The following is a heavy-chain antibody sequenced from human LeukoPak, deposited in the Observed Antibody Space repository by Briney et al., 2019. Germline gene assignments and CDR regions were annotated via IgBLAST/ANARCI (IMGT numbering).Heavy chain of an antibody. J-gene: IGHJ6*03. CDR1: GGSINSYY. CDR2: IHYSGST. CDR3: ARGRQRMVRGVIGSETNYYYSNYMDV. Sequence: PSETLSLTCSVSGGSINSYYWSWIRQSPGKGLKWTGYIHYSGSTNYNPSLKSRVTISVDTSKNQFSLKVSSVIAADTAVYYCARGRQRMVRGVIGSETNYYYSNYMDVWGKGTTVTISS. D-gene: IGHD3-10*01. V-gene: IGHV4-59*01.